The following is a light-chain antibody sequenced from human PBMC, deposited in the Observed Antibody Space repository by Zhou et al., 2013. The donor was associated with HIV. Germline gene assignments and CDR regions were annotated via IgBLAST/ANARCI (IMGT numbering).Light chain of an antibody. CDR3: QQHWNWPWS. J-gene: IGKJ1*01. Sequence: EILMTQSPATLSVSPGERATLSCRASQSVSSNLAWYQQKPGQAPRLLIYEASNRATDIPARFSGSGSATDFALTISSLEPEDFAVYYCQQHWNWPWSFGQGTKVEIK. CDR1: QSVSSN. V-gene: IGKV3D-15*01. CDR2: EAS.